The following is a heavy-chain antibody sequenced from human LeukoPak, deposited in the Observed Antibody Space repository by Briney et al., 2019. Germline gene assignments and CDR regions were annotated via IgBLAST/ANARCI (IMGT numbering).Heavy chain of an antibody. CDR2: INPSGGST. V-gene: IGHV1-46*01. CDR1: GYTFTSYY. CDR3: ARDVRSYYMDV. J-gene: IGHJ6*03. Sequence: ASVKVSCKASGYTFTSYYMLWVRQAPGEGLEWMGIINPSGGSTTYAQKFQGRVTMTRDMSTSTVYMDLSSLRSEDTAVYYCARDVRSYYMDVWGKGTTVTISS. D-gene: IGHD3-10*02.